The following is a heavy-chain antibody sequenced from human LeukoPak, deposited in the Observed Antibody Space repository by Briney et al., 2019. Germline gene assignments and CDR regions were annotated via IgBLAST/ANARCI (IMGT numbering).Heavy chain of an antibody. V-gene: IGHV3-30*18. CDR3: AKGRPGFYSSGWYPWSWFDP. Sequence: PGGSLRLSCAASGFTFSSCGMHWVRQAPGKGLEWVAVISYDGSNKYYADSVRGRFTISRDNSKNTLYLQMNSLRDEDTAVYYCAKGRPGFYSSGWYPWSWFDPWGQGTLVTVSS. CDR2: ISYDGSNK. D-gene: IGHD6-19*01. CDR1: GFTFSSCG. J-gene: IGHJ5*02.